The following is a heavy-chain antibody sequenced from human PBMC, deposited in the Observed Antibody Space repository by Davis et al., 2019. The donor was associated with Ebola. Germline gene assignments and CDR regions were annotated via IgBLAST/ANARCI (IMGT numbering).Heavy chain of an antibody. J-gene: IGHJ4*02. CDR3: ARVRHSGSGSYGY. Sequence: ASVKVSCNASAYTFTSYAINWVRQATGQGLEWMGWMNPNSGNTGYAQKFQGRVTMTRNTSISTAYMELNSLTSEDTAVYYCARVRHSGSGSYGYWGQGTLVTVSS. V-gene: IGHV1-8*01. D-gene: IGHD3-10*01. CDR2: MNPNSGNT. CDR1: AYTFTSYA.